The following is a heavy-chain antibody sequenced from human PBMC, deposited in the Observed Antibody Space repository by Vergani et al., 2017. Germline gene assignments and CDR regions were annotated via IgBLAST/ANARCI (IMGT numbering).Heavy chain of an antibody. D-gene: IGHD2-15*01. CDR1: GGSFSGYY. CDR3: TRHWAVVAANNWFDP. J-gene: IGHJ5*02. CDR2: VFYGGRT. V-gene: IGHV4-59*04. Sequence: QVQLQESGPGLVKPSETLSLTCAVYGGSFSGYYWSWIRQPPGKTLEWIGTVFYGGRTSYNPSLKSRVTLSLDTSKKQISLHLTSVTAADTAVYYCTRHWAVVAANNWFDPWGQGTLVTVSS.